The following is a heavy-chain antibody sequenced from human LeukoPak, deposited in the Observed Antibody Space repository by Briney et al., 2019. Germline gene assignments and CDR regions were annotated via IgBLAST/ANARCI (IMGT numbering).Heavy chain of an antibody. V-gene: IGHV3-64D*09. Sequence: GGSLRLSCSGSGLTPSTYAMHWVRQAPGKGLEYVSAIATDGGGTYYADSVKGRFTISRDKSKNTLYLQMRSLRAEDTAVYYCMTRDTSGYWGQGTLVTVSS. CDR3: MTRDTSGY. CDR1: GLTPSTYA. J-gene: IGHJ4*02. CDR2: IATDGGGT. D-gene: IGHD3-10*01.